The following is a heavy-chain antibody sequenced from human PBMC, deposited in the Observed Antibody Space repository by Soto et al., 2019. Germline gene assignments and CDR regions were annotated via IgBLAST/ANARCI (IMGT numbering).Heavy chain of an antibody. J-gene: IGHJ4*02. D-gene: IGHD1-1*01. CDR2: INESGST. Sequence: QVQLQQWGAGLVKPSETLSLSCAVYGQSFSGHSWAWIRQPPGKGLEWIGEINESGSTYYNPSLKSRVTISTDTSKHKFSLKLSSVSAADTAAYFCARGSGIVALPGELEDVKYDYWGQGTLVNVSS. CDR1: GQSFSGHS. CDR3: ARGSGIVALPGELEDVKYDY. V-gene: IGHV4-34*01.